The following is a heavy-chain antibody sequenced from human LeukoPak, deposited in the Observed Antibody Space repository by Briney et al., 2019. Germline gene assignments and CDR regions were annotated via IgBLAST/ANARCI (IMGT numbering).Heavy chain of an antibody. D-gene: IGHD4-17*01. Sequence: GGSLRLSCVVSGFTFKTYSMNWVRQAPGKGLEWVSSISSGGTYVDYADSVKGRFTISRDNAKNSLYLQMNSLRAEDTAVYYCARSFWDYGDYNAFDIWGQGTMVTVSS. V-gene: IGHV3-21*01. CDR1: GFTFKTYS. J-gene: IGHJ3*02. CDR2: ISSGGTYV. CDR3: ARSFWDYGDYNAFDI.